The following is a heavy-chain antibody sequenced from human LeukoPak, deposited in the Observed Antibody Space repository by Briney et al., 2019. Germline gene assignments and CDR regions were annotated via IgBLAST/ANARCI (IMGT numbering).Heavy chain of an antibody. Sequence: ASETLSLTCTVSGGSISSYYWSWVRQPAGKGLEWIGRIHTSGSVDYNPSLKSRVTMSVDTSKNQFSLRLSSVTAADTAMYYCAREGSMTARPFVSIDYWGQGTLVTVSS. D-gene: IGHD6-6*01. CDR2: IHTSGSV. CDR3: AREGSMTARPFVSIDY. V-gene: IGHV4-4*07. CDR1: GGSISSYY. J-gene: IGHJ4*02.